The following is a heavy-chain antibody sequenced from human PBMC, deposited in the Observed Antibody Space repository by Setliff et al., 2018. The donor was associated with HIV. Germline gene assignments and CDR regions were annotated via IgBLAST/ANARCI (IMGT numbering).Heavy chain of an antibody. V-gene: IGHV4-59*12. CDR3: ARDRGYCFDY. D-gene: IGHD3-16*01. CDR1: GGSISSYY. Sequence: SETLSLTCSVSGGSISSYYWSWIRQPPGKGLEWIGDIYYSGMTNYNPSLQSRVTISLDTSKNQFSLKVNSVTAADTAVYYCARDRGYCFDYWGQGTLVTVSS. CDR2: IYYSGMT. J-gene: IGHJ4*02.